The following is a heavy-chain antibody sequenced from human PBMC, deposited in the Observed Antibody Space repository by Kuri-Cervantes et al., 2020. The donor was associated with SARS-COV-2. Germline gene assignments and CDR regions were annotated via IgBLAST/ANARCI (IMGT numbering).Heavy chain of an antibody. CDR2: LSNDGAHE. CDR3: AKGGDFWSGFTYFDS. V-gene: IGHV3-30*18. J-gene: IGHJ4*02. Sequence: GESLKISCAASGFTFRSSGMHWVRQAPGKGLEWVALLSNDGAHEYYADSVKGRFTISRDNSKNTLSLQMNSLRSEDTAMYYCAKGGDFWSGFTYFDSCGPGTLVTVSS. CDR1: GFTFRSSG. D-gene: IGHD3-3*01.